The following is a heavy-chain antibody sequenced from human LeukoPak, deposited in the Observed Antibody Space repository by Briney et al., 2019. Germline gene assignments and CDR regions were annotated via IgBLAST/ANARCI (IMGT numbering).Heavy chain of an antibody. CDR1: GFTFDDYG. V-gene: IGHV3-20*04. D-gene: IGHD3-22*01. Sequence: PGGSLRLSXAASGFTFDDYGMSWVRQAPGKGREWVSGINWNGGSTGYADSVKGRFTISRDNAKNSLYLQMNSLRAEDTALYYCAREGAYYYDSSGSEGAFDIWGQGTMVTVSS. CDR2: INWNGGST. CDR3: AREGAYYYDSSGSEGAFDI. J-gene: IGHJ3*02.